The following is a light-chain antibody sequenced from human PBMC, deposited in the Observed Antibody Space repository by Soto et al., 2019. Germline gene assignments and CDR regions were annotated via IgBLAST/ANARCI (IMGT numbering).Light chain of an antibody. Sequence: EIVLTQSPGTLSLSPGERATLSCRASQSVSSIDLAWYQQKPGHAPRLLVYGASSRATGIPDRFSGSGSGTDFSLSISGLEPEDFAVYFCHHYGTAPPYTFGQGTKVEIK. CDR2: GAS. V-gene: IGKV3-20*01. J-gene: IGKJ2*01. CDR1: QSVSSID. CDR3: HHYGTAPPYT.